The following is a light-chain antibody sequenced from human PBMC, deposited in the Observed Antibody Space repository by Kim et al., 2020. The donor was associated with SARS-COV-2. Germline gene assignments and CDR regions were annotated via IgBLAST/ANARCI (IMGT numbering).Light chain of an antibody. Sequence: VKLTCTLSSGHSSYAVAWHQQQPEKGPRYLMKLNSDGSHSKGDGIPDRFSGSSSGAERYLTISSLQSEDEADYYCQTWGTGIKGVFGGGTQLTVL. CDR3: QTWGTGIKGV. CDR2: LNSDGSH. CDR1: SGHSSYA. J-gene: IGLJ3*02. V-gene: IGLV4-69*01.